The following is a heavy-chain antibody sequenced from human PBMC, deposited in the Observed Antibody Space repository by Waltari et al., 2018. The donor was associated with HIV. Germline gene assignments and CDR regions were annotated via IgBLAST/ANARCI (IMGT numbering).Heavy chain of an antibody. Sequence: QVKLEQSGPEVKKPGASVKVSCKASGYTFNRYDITWVRQAPGQGLEWMGRINAYNNNTNRAQRPQGRATMTTSTSTSTAYMEVRGLRSDDTAVYYCARKYYDIWIGYYTIDYWGQGTLVTVSS. D-gene: IGHD3-3*01. J-gene: IGHJ4*02. V-gene: IGHV1-18*01. CDR2: INAYNNNT. CDR1: GYTFNRYD. CDR3: ARKYYDIWIGYYTIDY.